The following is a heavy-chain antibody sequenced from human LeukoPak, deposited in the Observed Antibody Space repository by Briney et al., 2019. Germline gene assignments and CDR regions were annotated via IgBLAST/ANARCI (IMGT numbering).Heavy chain of an antibody. CDR3: AKRVRPNAGLFHH. CDR1: GFTFSDSA. D-gene: IGHD3-10*01. Sequence: PGGSLRLSCAGSGFTFSDSAMSWVRQAPGRGLEWVSGISGSGEKTYYADSVKGRFTISRDNSRNTLRLQMNSLRDEDTAVYYCAKRVRPNAGLFHHWGQGTLASVSS. V-gene: IGHV3-23*01. J-gene: IGHJ4*02. CDR2: ISGSGEKT.